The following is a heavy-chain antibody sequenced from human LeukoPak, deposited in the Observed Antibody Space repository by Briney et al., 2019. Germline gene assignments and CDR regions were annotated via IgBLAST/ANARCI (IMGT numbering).Heavy chain of an antibody. J-gene: IGHJ1*01. CDR2: IYYSGYT. V-gene: IGHV4-59*01. Sequence: PSETLSLTCTVSGGSISSYYWSWIRQPPGKGLEWIGYIYYSGYTNYNPSLKSRVTISLDTSKNHFSLKLSSVTAADTAVYYCASAVPEYFQEWGQGTLVTVSS. CDR1: GGSISSYY. CDR3: ASAVPEYFQE.